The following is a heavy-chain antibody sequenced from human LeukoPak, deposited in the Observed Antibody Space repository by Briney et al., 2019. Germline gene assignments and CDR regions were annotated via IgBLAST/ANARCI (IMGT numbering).Heavy chain of an antibody. CDR2: ISGSGGST. Sequence: QPGGSLRLSCAASGFTFSSYAMTWVRQAPGKGLEWVSGISGSGGSTHYADSVKGRFTISRDNSKNTLYLQMNSLRAEDTAEYYCAKDTYTHSGTYYLYYFDYWGQGTLVTVSS. D-gene: IGHD1-26*01. CDR1: GFTFSSYA. CDR3: AKDTYTHSGTYYLYYFDY. J-gene: IGHJ4*02. V-gene: IGHV3-23*01.